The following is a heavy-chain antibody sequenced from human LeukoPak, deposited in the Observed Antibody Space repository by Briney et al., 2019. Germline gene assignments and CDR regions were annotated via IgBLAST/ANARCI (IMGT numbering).Heavy chain of an antibody. V-gene: IGHV3-23*01. D-gene: IGHD1-26*01. CDR3: AKPPPYSGSLFDY. CDR1: GFPFSSYA. Sequence: PGGSLRLSCAASGFPFSSYAMSWVRQAPGKGLEWVSVISDSGGRTYSAASVKGRFTISRDNSKDTLYLQMNSLRAEDTAVYYCAKPPPYSGSLFDYWGQGTLVTVSS. CDR2: ISDSGGRT. J-gene: IGHJ4*02.